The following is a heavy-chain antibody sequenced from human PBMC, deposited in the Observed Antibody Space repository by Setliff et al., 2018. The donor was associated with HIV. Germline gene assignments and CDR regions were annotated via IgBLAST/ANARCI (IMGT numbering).Heavy chain of an antibody. D-gene: IGHD2-21*02. CDR3: AREGMSTVVTNAFDI. V-gene: IGHV4-59*11. CDR1: NGSINNHY. Sequence: PSETLSLTCTVSNGSINNHYWNWIRQSPGKGLEWIGYVYYSGSTKYNPSLKSRITISVDTSKNQFSLNLNSVTAADSAVYYCAREGMSTVVTNAFDIWAKGQRSPSPQ. J-gene: IGHJ3*02. CDR2: VYYSGST.